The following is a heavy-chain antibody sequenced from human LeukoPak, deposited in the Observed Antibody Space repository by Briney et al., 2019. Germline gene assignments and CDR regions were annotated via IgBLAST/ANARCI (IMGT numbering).Heavy chain of an antibody. CDR2: ISADGSST. Sequence: GSLRLSCAASGFTFSSYWMHWVRQAPGKGLVWVSRISADGSSTGYADSVKGRFTTSRDNSRNTLYLQLNSLRVEDTAIYYCAVDCSSPSCYGQSAFDIWGQGTMVTVSS. CDR1: GFTFSSYW. CDR3: AVDCSSPSCYGQSAFDI. V-gene: IGHV3-74*01. J-gene: IGHJ3*02. D-gene: IGHD2-2*01.